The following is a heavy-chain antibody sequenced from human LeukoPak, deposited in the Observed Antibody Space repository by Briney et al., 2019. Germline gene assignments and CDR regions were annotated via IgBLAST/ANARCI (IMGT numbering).Heavy chain of an antibody. D-gene: IGHD6-13*01. CDR1: GFTFSNYA. CDR2: ISGSDGST. J-gene: IGHJ4*02. Sequence: PGGSLRLSCTASGFTFSNYAMSWVRQAPGKGLEWVSTISGSDGSTYYADSVKGRFTISRDNAKNSLYLQMNSLRAEDTAVYYCAKAQHSSSHLWGQGTLVTVSS. CDR3: AKAQHSSSHL. V-gene: IGHV3-23*01.